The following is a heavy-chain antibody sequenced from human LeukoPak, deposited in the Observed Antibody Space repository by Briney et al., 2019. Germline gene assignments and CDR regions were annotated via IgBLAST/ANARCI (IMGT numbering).Heavy chain of an antibody. V-gene: IGHV3-7*01. D-gene: IGHD3-22*01. J-gene: IGHJ4*02. CDR3: ARAGRHSLGYYWLY. Sequence: PGGSLRLSCAASGFPFSDYWMSWVRQAPGKGLEWVANINKDGSEKNYVDSVKGRFSISRDNAKNSLYLQMNSLRAEDTAVYYCARAGRHSLGYYWLYWGQGTLVTVSS. CDR2: INKDGSEK. CDR1: GFPFSDYW.